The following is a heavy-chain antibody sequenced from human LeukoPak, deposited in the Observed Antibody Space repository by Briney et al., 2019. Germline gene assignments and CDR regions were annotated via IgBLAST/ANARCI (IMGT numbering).Heavy chain of an antibody. Sequence: PGASVKVSCKASGGTFSSYAISWVRQAPGQGLEWMGGIIPIFGTANYAQKFQGRVTITTDESTSTAYMELSSLRSEDTAVYYCAEAAAGTLHDAFDIWGQGTMVTVSS. CDR3: AEAAAGTLHDAFDI. J-gene: IGHJ3*02. CDR2: IIPIFGTA. D-gene: IGHD6-13*01. V-gene: IGHV1-69*05. CDR1: GGTFSSYA.